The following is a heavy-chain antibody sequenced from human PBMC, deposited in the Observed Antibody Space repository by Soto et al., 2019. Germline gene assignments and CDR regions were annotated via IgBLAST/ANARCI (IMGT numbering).Heavy chain of an antibody. V-gene: IGHV3-15*07. CDR2: IKSKTDGGTT. CDR3: TTDPYFIAARYGMDV. CDR1: GFTFSNAW. D-gene: IGHD6-6*01. J-gene: IGHJ6*02. Sequence: GGSLRLSCAASGFTFSNAWMNWVRQAPGKGLEWVGRIKSKTDGGTTDYAAPVKGRFTISRDDSKNTLYLQMNSLKTEDTAVYYCTTDPYFIAARYGMDVWGQGTTVTVSS.